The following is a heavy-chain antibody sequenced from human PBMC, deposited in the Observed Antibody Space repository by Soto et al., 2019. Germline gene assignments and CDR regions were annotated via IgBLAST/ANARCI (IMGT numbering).Heavy chain of an antibody. Sequence: QVQLVESGGGVVQPGRSLRLSCAASDFTFSSYAMHWVRQAPGKGLEWVAVISYDGSDKYYADSVKGRFTISRDNSKNTLNLQLNSLRADDTAVDYCAKALGELSPESYDYWGQGTLITVSS. J-gene: IGHJ4*02. D-gene: IGHD3-16*02. CDR3: AKALGELSPESYDY. V-gene: IGHV3-30*18. CDR1: DFTFSSYA. CDR2: ISYDGSDK.